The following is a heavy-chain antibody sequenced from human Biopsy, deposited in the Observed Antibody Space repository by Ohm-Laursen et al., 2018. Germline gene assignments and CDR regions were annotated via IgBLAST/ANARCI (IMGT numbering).Heavy chain of an antibody. V-gene: IGHV4-34*01. CDR2: FSHTGTT. CDR3: ARGPYGDNAGAFDV. CDR1: GGTFSGYD. D-gene: IGHD4/OR15-4a*01. J-gene: IGHJ3*01. Sequence: PGTLSFTYFGDGGTFSGYDWTRIRQPPGKGLVWVGEFSHTGTTIYNPSLKSRLTISVGKSKNHFSLRLTSVTAADTATYFCARGPYGDNAGAFDVWGQETVVTVSS.